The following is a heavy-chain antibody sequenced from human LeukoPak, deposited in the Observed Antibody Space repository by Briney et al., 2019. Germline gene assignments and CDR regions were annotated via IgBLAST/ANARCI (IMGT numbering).Heavy chain of an antibody. J-gene: IGHJ3*02. Sequence: ASVKVSCKASGYTFTGYYMHWVRQAPGQGLEWMGWINPNSGGTNYAQKFQGRVTMTRDTSISTAYMELSRLRSDDTAVYYCARDGSVVTGEAFDIWGQGTMVTVSS. CDR3: ARDGSVVTGEAFDI. CDR1: GYTFTGYY. D-gene: IGHD4-23*01. CDR2: INPNSGGT. V-gene: IGHV1-2*02.